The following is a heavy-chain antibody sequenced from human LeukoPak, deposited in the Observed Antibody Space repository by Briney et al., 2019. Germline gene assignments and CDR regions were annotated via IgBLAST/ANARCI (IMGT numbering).Heavy chain of an antibody. D-gene: IGHD3-10*01. Sequence: TGGSLRLSCAASGFTFSNAWMSWVRQAPGKGLERIGSMYYSGSTYYNPSLKSRVTISVDTSKNQFSLKLSSVTAADTAVYYCARDLWFGESLPNYYYYYGMDVWGQGTTVTVSS. CDR2: MYYSGST. CDR3: ARDLWFGESLPNYYYYYGMDV. V-gene: IGHV4-4*02. J-gene: IGHJ6*02. CDR1: GFTFSNAW.